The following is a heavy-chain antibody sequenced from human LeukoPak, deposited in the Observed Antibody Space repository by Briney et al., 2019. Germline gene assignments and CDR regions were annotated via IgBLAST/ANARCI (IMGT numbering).Heavy chain of an antibody. CDR1: GFTVSSNY. J-gene: IGHJ5*02. V-gene: IGHV3-53*01. D-gene: IGHD3-16*01. Sequence: GGSLTLSCAASGFTVSSNYMSWIRQAPGKGLEWVSVIYSGGSTYYADSVKGRFTISRDNSKNTLYLQMNSLRAEDTAVYCCARFTFGGVIPWGQGTLVTVSS. CDR3: ARFTFGGVIP. CDR2: IYSGGST.